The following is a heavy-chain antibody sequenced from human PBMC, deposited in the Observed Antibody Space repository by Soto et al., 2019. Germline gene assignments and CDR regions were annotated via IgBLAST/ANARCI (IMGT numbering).Heavy chain of an antibody. J-gene: IGHJ6*02. CDR1: SDSISNYY. CDR3: AKLAGYCSGNSCHGDYAMDV. D-gene: IGHD2-2*01. CDR2: MHYNGYT. V-gene: IGHV4-59*08. Sequence: PSETLSLTCTVSSDSISNYYCSWFRQPPGKGLEWIGYMHYNGYTSYNPSLRSRVSISVDTSKNQFSLKVSSVTAADTAVYYCAKLAGYCSGNSCHGDYAMDVWGQGTTVTVSS.